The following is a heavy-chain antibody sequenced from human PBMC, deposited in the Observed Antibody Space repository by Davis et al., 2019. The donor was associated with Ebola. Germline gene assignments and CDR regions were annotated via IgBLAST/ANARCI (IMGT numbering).Heavy chain of an antibody. D-gene: IGHD5-18*01. CDR3: VPGTWI. V-gene: IGHV3-21*01. CDR2: ISSGSSYI. J-gene: IGHJ4*02. CDR1: GFTFSSYR. Sequence: GESLKISCAASGFTFSSYRMIWVRQAPGKGLEWVSSISSGSSYIYYADSVRGRFTISRDNAKDSLYLQMNTLRVEDTAIYYCVPGTWIRGQGTLVTVSS.